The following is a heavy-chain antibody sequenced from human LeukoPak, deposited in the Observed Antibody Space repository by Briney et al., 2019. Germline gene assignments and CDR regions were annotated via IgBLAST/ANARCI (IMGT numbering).Heavy chain of an antibody. Sequence: EASVKVSCKASGYTFTGYYMHWVRQAPGQGLEWMGWINPNSGGTNYAQKFQGRVTMTRDTSISTAYMELSRLRSDDTAVYYCARGGMGIQLWSFDYWGRGTLVTVSS. CDR3: ARGGMGIQLWSFDY. D-gene: IGHD5-18*01. J-gene: IGHJ4*02. CDR2: INPNSGGT. V-gene: IGHV1-2*02. CDR1: GYTFTGYY.